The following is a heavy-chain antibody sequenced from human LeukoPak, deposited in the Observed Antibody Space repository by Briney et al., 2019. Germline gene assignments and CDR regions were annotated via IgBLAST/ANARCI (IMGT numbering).Heavy chain of an antibody. CDR3: ASGTIAVAGIFDY. J-gene: IGHJ4*02. D-gene: IGHD6-19*01. CDR1: GGSINNNDWWNW. Sequence: SETLSLTCAVSGGSINNNDWWNWWSWIRQPPGKGLEWIGEIFHSGSSNYNPSLKSRVTISVDKSKNQFSLKLSSVTAADTAVYYCASGTIAVAGIFDYWGQGILVTVSS. CDR2: IFHSGSS. V-gene: IGHV4-4*02.